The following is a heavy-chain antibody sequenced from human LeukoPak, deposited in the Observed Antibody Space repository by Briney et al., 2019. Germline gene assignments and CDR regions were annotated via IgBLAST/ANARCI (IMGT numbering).Heavy chain of an antibody. CDR3: ARVSYSSSWYWSY. D-gene: IGHD6-13*01. V-gene: IGHV3-7*01. CDR2: INEDGSNK. CDR1: GFTFSNYY. Sequence: GGSLRLSCAASGFTFSNYYMRWIRQAPGKGLEWVANINEDGSNKWHLGSVKGRFTVSRDNAKNSLYLQMNSLRAEDTAVYYCARVSYSSSWYWSYWGQGTLVTVSS. J-gene: IGHJ4*02.